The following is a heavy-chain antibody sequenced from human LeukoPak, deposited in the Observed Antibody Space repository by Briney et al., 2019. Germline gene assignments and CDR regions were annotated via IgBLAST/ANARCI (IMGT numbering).Heavy chain of an antibody. CDR3: ARWSLRGCSGSPCFDY. CDR1: GGSFSGYF. J-gene: IGHJ4*02. CDR2: LTESGRA. D-gene: IGHD2-15*01. Sequence: SKTLSLTCAVYGGSFSGYFRSWIRQPPGKGLEWIGELTESGRASYNPSLKSRVTIAEDTSKNQFSLKLNSVTAAHTAVYHRARWSLRGCSGSPCFDYWGQGTLVTVSS. V-gene: IGHV4-34*01.